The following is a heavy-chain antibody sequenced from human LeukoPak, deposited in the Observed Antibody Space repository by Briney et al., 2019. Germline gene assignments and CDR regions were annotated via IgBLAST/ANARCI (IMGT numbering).Heavy chain of an antibody. V-gene: IGHV3-48*04. CDR3: ARDMDVEVSNWFDP. D-gene: IGHD2-21*01. CDR1: GFTFSSYS. CDR2: ISGSSGSI. J-gene: IGHJ5*02. Sequence: GGSLRLSCAASGFTFSSYSMNWVRQAPGKGLEWVAYISGSSGSIYYADSVKGRFTISRDNARNSLFLQMNSLRAEDTAVYYCARDMDVEVSNWFDPWGQGTLVTVSS.